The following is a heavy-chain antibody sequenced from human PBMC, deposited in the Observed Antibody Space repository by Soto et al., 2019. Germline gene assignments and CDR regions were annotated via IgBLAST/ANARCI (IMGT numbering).Heavy chain of an antibody. Sequence: QVQLVQSGTEVKKPGASVKVSCKASGYTFTNYDINWVRQATGQGLEWMGWMNPNSGNTGYAQKFQGRVTLTRDTSINTAYMELSSLRSEDTAVYYCARNSNLGNWGFDPWGQGTLVTVSS. V-gene: IGHV1-8*01. CDR2: MNPNSGNT. CDR3: ARNSNLGNWGFDP. D-gene: IGHD1-1*01. J-gene: IGHJ5*02. CDR1: GYTFTNYD.